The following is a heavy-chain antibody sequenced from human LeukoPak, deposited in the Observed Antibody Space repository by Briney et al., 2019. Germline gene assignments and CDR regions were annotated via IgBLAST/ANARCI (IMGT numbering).Heavy chain of an antibody. J-gene: IGHJ3*02. CDR1: GFTFSSYA. V-gene: IGHV3-23*01. Sequence: PGGSLRLSCAASGFTFSSYAMSWVRQAPGKGLEWVSAISGSGGSTYYADSVKGRFTISRDNSKNTLYLQMNSLRAEDTAVYYCARAFVGRDGENAFDIWGQGTMVTVSS. CDR3: ARAFVGRDGENAFDI. D-gene: IGHD5-24*01. CDR2: ISGSGGST.